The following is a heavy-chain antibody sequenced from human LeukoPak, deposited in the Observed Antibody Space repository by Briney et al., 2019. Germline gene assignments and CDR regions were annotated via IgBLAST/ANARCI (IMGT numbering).Heavy chain of an antibody. J-gene: IGHJ3*02. D-gene: IGHD6-6*01. CDR1: GFAFRTDW. CDR3: ARPTGSSHALDI. Sequence: GGSLRLSCAASGFAFRTDWKTWVRQAPGKGLEWVADIKEDGSKNNYMDSAKGRFTVSIDNAKNSLYLQMASLRAEDTAVYYCARPTGSSHALDIWGLGTLVTVSS. CDR2: IKEDGSKN. V-gene: IGHV3-7*04.